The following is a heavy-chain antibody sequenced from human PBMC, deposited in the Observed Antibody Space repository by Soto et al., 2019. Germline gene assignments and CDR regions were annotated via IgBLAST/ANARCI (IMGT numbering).Heavy chain of an antibody. V-gene: IGHV3-48*02. CDR3: ARDETGGSYYYYYYGMDV. D-gene: IGHD1-26*01. Sequence: TGGSLRLSCAASGFTFSSYSMNWVRQAPGKGLEWVSYISSSSSTIYYADSVKGRFTISRDNAKNSLYLQMNSLRDEDTAVYYCARDETGGSYYYYYYGMDVWGQGTTVTVSS. J-gene: IGHJ6*02. CDR2: ISSSSSTI. CDR1: GFTFSSYS.